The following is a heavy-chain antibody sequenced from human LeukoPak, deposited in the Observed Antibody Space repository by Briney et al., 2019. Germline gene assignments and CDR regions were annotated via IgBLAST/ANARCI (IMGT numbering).Heavy chain of an antibody. CDR3: ARDLSSRGAY. CDR1: GFTVSSYW. V-gene: IGHV3-7*03. J-gene: IGHJ4*02. Sequence: GGSLRLSCAASGFTVSSYWMSWVRQAPGEGLEWVACIHQNGGTEYYVDSVKGRFAISRDNTKNSLYLQMNSLTIEDTAVYYCARDLSSRGAYWGQGTLVTVSS. CDR2: IHQNGGTE. D-gene: IGHD6-13*01.